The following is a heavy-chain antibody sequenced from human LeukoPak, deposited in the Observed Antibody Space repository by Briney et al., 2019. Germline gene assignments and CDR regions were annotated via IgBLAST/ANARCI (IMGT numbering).Heavy chain of an antibody. CDR2: INPNSGGT. J-gene: IGHJ4*02. V-gene: IGHV1-2*02. CDR3: ARDRYYYDSSGYHDY. CDR1: GYTFTGYY. D-gene: IGHD3-22*01. Sequence: GSSVKVSCKASGYTFTGYYMHWVRQAPGQGLEWMGWINPNSGGTNYAQKFQGRVTMTRDTSISTAYMELSRLRSDDTAVYYCARDRYYYDSSGYHDYWGQGTLVTVSS.